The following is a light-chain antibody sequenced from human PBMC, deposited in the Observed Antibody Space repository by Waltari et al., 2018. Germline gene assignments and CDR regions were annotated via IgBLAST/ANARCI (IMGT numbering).Light chain of an antibody. Sequence: GMTSQSGTRALAWYQQKPGQPPRLLIYGASNRATGIPDRFSGSGSGTDFSLTISSLEPEDFAVYYCQHYLRLRVTFGQGTKVEVK. CDR2: GAS. CDR3: QHYLRLRVT. J-gene: IGKJ1*01. V-gene: IGKV3-20*01. CDR1: QSGTRA.